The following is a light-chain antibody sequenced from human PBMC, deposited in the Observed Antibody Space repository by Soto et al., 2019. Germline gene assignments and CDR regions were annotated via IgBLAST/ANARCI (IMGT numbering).Light chain of an antibody. CDR3: SSYTSSSIEYV. CDR2: EVS. J-gene: IGLJ1*01. V-gene: IGLV2-14*01. Sequence: QSVLTQPASVSGSPGQSITISCTGTSSDVGGYNYVSWYQQHPGKAPKLMIYEVSNRPSGVSNRFSGSKSGNTASLTISGLQAEDEADYYCSSYTSSSIEYVFGTGTKLTGL. CDR1: SSDVGGYNY.